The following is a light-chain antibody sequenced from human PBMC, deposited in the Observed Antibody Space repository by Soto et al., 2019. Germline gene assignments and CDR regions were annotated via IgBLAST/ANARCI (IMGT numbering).Light chain of an antibody. CDR1: SDDSGTYEY. CDR2: GVY. V-gene: IGLV2-14*01. CDR3: SSYTSGSTLPWV. Sequence: QSVLTRPASVYGYPGGTIASACTGSSDDSGTYEYISWHQHHPGKAPKLIIFGVYDRPSGISDRFSGSKSGNTASLTIFGLQVEDEAVYYCSSYTSGSTLPWVFGTGTKVTV. J-gene: IGLJ1*01.